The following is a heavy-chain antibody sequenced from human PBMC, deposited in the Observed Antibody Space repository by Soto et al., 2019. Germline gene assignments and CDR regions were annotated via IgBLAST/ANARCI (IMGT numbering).Heavy chain of an antibody. V-gene: IGHV4-59*01. CDR3: ARVYPYYYDSSGYYPTFDY. D-gene: IGHD3-22*01. Sequence: SETLSLTCTVSGGSISSYYWSWIRQPPGKGLEWIGYIYYSGSTNYNPSLESRVTISVDTSKNQFSLKLSSVTAADTAVYYCARVYPYYYDSSGYYPTFDYWGQGTLVTVSS. J-gene: IGHJ4*02. CDR2: IYYSGST. CDR1: GGSISSYY.